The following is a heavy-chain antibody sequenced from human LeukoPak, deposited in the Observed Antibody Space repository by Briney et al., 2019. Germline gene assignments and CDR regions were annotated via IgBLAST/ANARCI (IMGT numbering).Heavy chain of an antibody. CDR3: ANLYGDYPDY. Sequence: GGSLRLSCAASGFTFSRYGMHWVRQAPGKGLEWVAVISFDGSSKYSADSVRGRFTISRDSSKNTLYLQMNSLRAEDMAVYYCANLYGDYPDYWGQGTLVTVSS. CDR1: GFTFSRYG. J-gene: IGHJ4*02. D-gene: IGHD4-17*01. CDR2: ISFDGSSK. V-gene: IGHV3-30*18.